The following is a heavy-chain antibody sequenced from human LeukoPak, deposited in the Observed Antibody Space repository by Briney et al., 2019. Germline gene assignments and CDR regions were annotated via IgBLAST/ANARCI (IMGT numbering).Heavy chain of an antibody. D-gene: IGHD5-24*01. CDR3: ARRDLRSDAFDI. J-gene: IGHJ3*02. CDR1: GGSISSYY. Sequence: PSETLSLTCTVSGGSISSYYWSWIRQPPGKGLEWIGNIYYSGSTNYNPSLKSRVTISVDTSKNQFSLKLSSVTAADTAVYHCARRDLRSDAFDIWGQGTMVTVSS. V-gene: IGHV4-59*01. CDR2: IYYSGST.